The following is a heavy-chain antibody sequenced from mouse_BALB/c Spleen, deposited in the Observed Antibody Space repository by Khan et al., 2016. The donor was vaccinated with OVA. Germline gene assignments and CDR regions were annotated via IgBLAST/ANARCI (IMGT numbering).Heavy chain of an antibody. V-gene: IGHV2-6-1*01. CDR2: IWRDGSK. J-gene: IGHJ4*01. D-gene: IGHD2-10*01. CDR1: GFSLTNYG. CDR3: ARQPYYHYNIMDY. Sequence: QVQLKESGPGLVAPSQSLSITCTISGFSLTNYGVHWVRQPPGKGLEWLVVIWRDGSKTYNSALKSRLTISKDNSESQVFLKMNSLQTDDTAMYFCARQPYYHYNIMDYWGQGTSVTVSS.